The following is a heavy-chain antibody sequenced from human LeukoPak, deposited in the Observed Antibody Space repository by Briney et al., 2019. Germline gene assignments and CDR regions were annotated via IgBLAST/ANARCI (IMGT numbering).Heavy chain of an antibody. CDR3: ARHYLYGDPPAFDI. Sequence: SETLSLTCTVCVGSHRSYSWSWIRQPPAKGLECIGYMYYRGSPNDNPSLKSRVTICRDASKNQLLLRVTSVTAADTAIYYCARHYLYGDPPAFDIWGQGAMVTVSS. CDR2: MYYRGSP. V-gene: IGHV4-59*08. J-gene: IGHJ3*02. CDR1: VGSHRSYS. D-gene: IGHD2-21*02.